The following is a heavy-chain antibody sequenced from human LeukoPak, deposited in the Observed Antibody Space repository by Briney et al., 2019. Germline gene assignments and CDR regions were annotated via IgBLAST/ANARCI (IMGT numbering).Heavy chain of an antibody. Sequence: GGSLRLSCAASGFTFSSYWMHWVRQAPGKGLVWVSRINSDGSSTSYADSVKGRFTISRDNAKNTLYLQMNSLRAEDTAVYYCAKEPYYYDSSGYIGYFQHWGQGTLVTVSS. CDR3: AKEPYYYDSSGYIGYFQH. CDR1: GFTFSSYW. D-gene: IGHD3-22*01. J-gene: IGHJ1*01. CDR2: INSDGSST. V-gene: IGHV3-74*01.